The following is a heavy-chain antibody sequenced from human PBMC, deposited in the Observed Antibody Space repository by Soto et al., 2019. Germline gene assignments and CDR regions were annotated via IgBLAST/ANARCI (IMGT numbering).Heavy chain of an antibody. V-gene: IGHV4-34*01. J-gene: IGHJ6*02. D-gene: IGHD6-19*01. CDR2: INHSGST. CDR3: ARGHSSGWYYYYGMDV. CDR1: GGSFSGYY. Sequence: SETLSLTCAVYGGSFSGYYWSWIRQPPGKGLEWIGEINHSGSTNYNPSLKSRVTISVDTSKNQFSLKLSSVAAADTAVYYCARGHSSGWYYYYGMDVWGQGTTVTVSS.